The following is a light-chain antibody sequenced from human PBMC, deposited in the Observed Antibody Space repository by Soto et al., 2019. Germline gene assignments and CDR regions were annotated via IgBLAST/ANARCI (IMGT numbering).Light chain of an antibody. Sequence: EIVMTQSPATLSVSPGERATLSCRASQSISSNLAWYQHKPGQAPRLLIYETSTRATGIPARFSGSGSGTEFTLTISSLQSENYAVYYCHQYNNWPPWTFGQGTKVEI. CDR1: QSISSN. V-gene: IGKV3-15*01. CDR2: ETS. J-gene: IGKJ1*01. CDR3: HQYNNWPPWT.